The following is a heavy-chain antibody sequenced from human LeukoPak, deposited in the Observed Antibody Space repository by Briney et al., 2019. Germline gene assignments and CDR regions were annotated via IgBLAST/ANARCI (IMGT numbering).Heavy chain of an antibody. J-gene: IGHJ4*02. V-gene: IGHV1-2*02. CDR2: INSNSGDT. CDR3: ARDTGYFDIVLDY. CDR1: GYTFTSYY. D-gene: IGHD3-9*01. Sequence: ASVKVSCKASGYTFTSYYMHWVRQAPGQGLEWMGWINSNSGDTNYAQKFQGRVTMTRDTSISTAYMEVSRLRSDDTAVYYCARDTGYFDIVLDYWGQGTLVTVSS.